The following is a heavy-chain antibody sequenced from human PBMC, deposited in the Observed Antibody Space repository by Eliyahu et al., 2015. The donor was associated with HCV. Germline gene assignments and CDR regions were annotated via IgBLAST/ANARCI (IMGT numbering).Heavy chain of an antibody. V-gene: IGHV3-53*02. D-gene: IGHD3-10*02. CDR2: IYNDDTT. Sequence: DVQMVETEGGLVQPGGSLRLSCKISDFNVSHNYMNWVRQVPGKGLMWVALIYNDDTTDYAESGGGRFTISRDTSQNPVFLQMDSLREDDSALYYCVRDLLGLMGRTGLDYWGQGVQVTVSS. CDR3: VRDLLGLMGRTGLDY. J-gene: IGHJ4*02. CDR1: DFNVSHNY.